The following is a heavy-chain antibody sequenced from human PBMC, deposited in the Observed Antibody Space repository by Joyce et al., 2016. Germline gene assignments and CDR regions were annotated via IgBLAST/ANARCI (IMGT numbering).Heavy chain of an antibody. V-gene: IGHV3-7*01. D-gene: IGHD1-14*01. CDR3: ARDIRYGYFDY. CDR1: GFTFSRYW. J-gene: IGHJ4*02. Sequence: EVQLVESGGDLVQPGGSLRLSCVASGFTFSRYWINWVRRVAGKGLEWVAGINQDGSEKYYVDAVKGRFTISRDNAKNSLYLQVNSLRAEDTAIYYCARDIRYGYFDYWGQGTLVTVSS. CDR2: INQDGSEK.